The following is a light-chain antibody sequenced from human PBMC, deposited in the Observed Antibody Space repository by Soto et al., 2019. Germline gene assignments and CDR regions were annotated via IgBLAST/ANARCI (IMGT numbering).Light chain of an antibody. CDR1: QSLLHTNGYNY. V-gene: IGKV2-28*01. J-gene: IGKJ2*01. CDR2: LGS. CDR3: MQRLQTPYT. Sequence: DIVMTQSPLSLPVTPGEPASISCRSSQSLLHTNGYNYLDWFLQKPGQSPQLLIYLGSNRASGVPDRFSGSASGTDFTLKISRVEAEDIGVYYCMQRLQTPYTFGQVTKLEIK.